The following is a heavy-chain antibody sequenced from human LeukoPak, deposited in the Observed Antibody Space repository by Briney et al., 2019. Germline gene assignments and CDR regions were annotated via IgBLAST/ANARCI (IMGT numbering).Heavy chain of an antibody. CDR1: GFPLSSYA. J-gene: IGHJ4*02. Sequence: GGSLRLSCAAFGFPLSSYAMSWVRQAPGKGLEWVSATSSSDAGTYHADSVRGRFTISRDNSKNTLYLQMNSLRAEDTAVYYCTKQGLGGSSWSDYWGQGTLVTVSS. CDR2: TSSSDAGT. CDR3: TKQGLGGSSWSDY. D-gene: IGHD6-13*01. V-gene: IGHV3-23*01.